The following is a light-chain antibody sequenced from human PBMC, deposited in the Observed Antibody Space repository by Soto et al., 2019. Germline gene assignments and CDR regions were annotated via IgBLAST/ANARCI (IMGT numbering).Light chain of an antibody. J-gene: IGKJ5*01. CDR2: GAA. CDR1: QSVSGN. V-gene: IGKV3-15*01. Sequence: EIVMTQSPATLSVSPGERATLSCRASQSVSGNLAWYQQKPGQAPRLLIYGAATRATGIPARFSGSGSGTEFTLTISSLQSEDFAVYYCQQYHNWPPITFGQGTRLEIK. CDR3: QQYHNWPPIT.